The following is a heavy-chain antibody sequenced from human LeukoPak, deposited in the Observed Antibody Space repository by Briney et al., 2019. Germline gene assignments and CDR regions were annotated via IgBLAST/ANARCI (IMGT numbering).Heavy chain of an antibody. CDR3: ARPDNYGVQPHHH. CDR1: GGSVSSGGYY. Sequence: PSQTLSLTCTVSGGSVSSGGYYWTWIRQHPGQGLEWIGYIYYNRNTYYNPSLKSRLTISRVTYKNQFSPRLSSVTAADTAVHYCARPDNYGVQPHHHGGQGPLVTVSS. J-gene: IGHJ4*02. CDR2: IYYNRNT. V-gene: IGHV4-31*03. D-gene: IGHD4-11*01.